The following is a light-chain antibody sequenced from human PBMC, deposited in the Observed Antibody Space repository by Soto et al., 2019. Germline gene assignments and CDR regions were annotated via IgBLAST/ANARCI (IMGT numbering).Light chain of an antibody. CDR3: QQYNSWPLN. CDR1: QTVSNN. V-gene: IGKV3-15*01. Sequence: EIVMTQYPATLSVSPGERATLSCRASQTVSNNLAWYQQKPGQAPRLLFYSSSTRATGVPARFSGSRSGTDFTLTISSLQSEDFAVYYCQQYNSWPLNFGGGTKVETK. J-gene: IGKJ4*01. CDR2: SSS.